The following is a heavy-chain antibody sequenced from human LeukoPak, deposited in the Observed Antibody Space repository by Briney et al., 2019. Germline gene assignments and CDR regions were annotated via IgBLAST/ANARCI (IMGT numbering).Heavy chain of an antibody. CDR2: ISWNSGSI. CDR3: AKGAAVAGTLLLDY. V-gene: IGHV3-9*03. CDR1: GFTFDDYA. J-gene: IGHJ4*02. Sequence: GGSLRLSCAASGFTFDDYAMHWVRQAPGKGLEWVSGISWNSGSIGYADSVKGRFTISRDNAKNSLYLQMNSLRAEDMALYYCAKGAAVAGTLLLDYWGQGTLVTVSS. D-gene: IGHD6-19*01.